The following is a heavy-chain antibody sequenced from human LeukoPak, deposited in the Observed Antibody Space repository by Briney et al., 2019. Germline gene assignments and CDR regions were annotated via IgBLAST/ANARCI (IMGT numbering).Heavy chain of an antibody. J-gene: IGHJ4*02. V-gene: IGHV3-23*01. D-gene: IGHD5-12*01. CDR2: IGGSNGIT. CDR1: GFTLNSNA. CDR3: ARNENSGWGYFDY. Sequence: GGSLSLSCAPPGFTLNSNAWSWVAQAPGRGLEGAQVIGGSNGITFYVGSVKGRFTISRDNSKDTLYLQMNSLRAEDTAVYYCARNENSGWGYFDYWGQGTLVTVSS.